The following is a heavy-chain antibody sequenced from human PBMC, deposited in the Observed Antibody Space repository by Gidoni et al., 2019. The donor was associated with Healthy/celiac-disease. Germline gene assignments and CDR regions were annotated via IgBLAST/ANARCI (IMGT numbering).Heavy chain of an antibody. CDR2: IFYSGTT. J-gene: IGHJ5*02. CDR3: ARHSFPYDFRAQNWFDP. V-gene: IGHV4-39*01. CDR1: GDSISSSSYY. Sequence: QLQLQESGPGLVKPSETLSLTCSASGDSISSSSYYWAWIRQPPGMELEWIGSIFYSGTTYYNPSLKSRVTIFVDTSKNHFSLRLTSVTAADTAVYYCARHSFPYDFRAQNWFDPWGQGGLVTVSS. D-gene: IGHD3-3*01.